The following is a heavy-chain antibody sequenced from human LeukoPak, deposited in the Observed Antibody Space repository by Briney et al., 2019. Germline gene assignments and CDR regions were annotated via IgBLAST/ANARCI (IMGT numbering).Heavy chain of an antibody. CDR2: IYYSGST. Sequence: SETLSLTCTVSGGSISSYYWSWIRQPTGKGLEWIGYIYYSGSTNYNPSLKSRVTISVDTSKNQFSLKLSSVTAADAAVYYCARVTPGALFDYWGQGTLVTVSS. V-gene: IGHV4-59*01. J-gene: IGHJ4*02. D-gene: IGHD4-17*01. CDR3: ARVTPGALFDY. CDR1: GGSISSYY.